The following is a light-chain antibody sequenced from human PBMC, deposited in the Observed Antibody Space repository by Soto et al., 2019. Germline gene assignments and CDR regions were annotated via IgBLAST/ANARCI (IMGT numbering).Light chain of an antibody. J-gene: IGKJ1*01. CDR3: QQYNNWPWT. V-gene: IGKV3-15*01. CDR1: QSISDT. Sequence: ETGMTRSPATLSVSAGGRATLSCGASQSISDTLAWYQQKPGQAPRLLIHGASTRATGFPARFSGSGYGTDFNLTISSLQSEDFAIYYCQQYNNWPWTFGQGTKVDIK. CDR2: GAS.